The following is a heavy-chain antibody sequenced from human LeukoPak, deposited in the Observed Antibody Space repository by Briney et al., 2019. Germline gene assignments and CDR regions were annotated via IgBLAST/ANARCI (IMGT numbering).Heavy chain of an antibody. Sequence: PGGSLRLSCAASDFIFSNSWMNWVRQAPGKGLEWVGRIKSKADGGTTDYAAPVKGRFTLSRDNSKNTRYLQMNSLRAEDTAVYYCAKDNPLFDYWGQGTLVTVSS. J-gene: IGHJ4*02. CDR1: DFIFSNSW. CDR2: IKSKADGGTT. V-gene: IGHV3-15*07. D-gene: IGHD1-14*01. CDR3: AKDNPLFDY.